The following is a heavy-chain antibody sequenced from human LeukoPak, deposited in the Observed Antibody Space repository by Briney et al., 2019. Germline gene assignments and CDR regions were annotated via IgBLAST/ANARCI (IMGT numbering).Heavy chain of an antibody. Sequence: PGGSLRLSCAASGFTVSSNYMTWVRQAPGKGLEWVSGISRSGGSTYYADSVEGRFTISRDNSKNTLYLQMNSLRAEDTALYYCAKASGGSYSPFEYWGQGTLVTVSS. D-gene: IGHD1-26*01. CDR3: AKASGGSYSPFEY. J-gene: IGHJ4*02. V-gene: IGHV3-23*01. CDR2: ISRSGGST. CDR1: GFTVSSNY.